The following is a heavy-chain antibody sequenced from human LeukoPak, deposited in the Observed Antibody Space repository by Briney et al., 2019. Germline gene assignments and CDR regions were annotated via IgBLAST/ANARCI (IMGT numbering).Heavy chain of an antibody. CDR3: ARGSSSSSWYDY. CDR1: RGSISNYY. V-gene: IGHV4-59*12. D-gene: IGHD6-13*01. CDR2: ISYSGST. Sequence: SETLSLTCTVSRGSISNYYWTWIRQPPGKGLEWIGYISYSGSTNYNPSLKSRVTISVDTSKKQFSLKLSSVTAADTAVYYCARGSSSSSWYDYWGQGTLVTVSS. J-gene: IGHJ4*02.